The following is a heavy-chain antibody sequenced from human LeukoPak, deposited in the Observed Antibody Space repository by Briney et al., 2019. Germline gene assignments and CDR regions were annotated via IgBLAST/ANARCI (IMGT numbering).Heavy chain of an antibody. CDR3: ARERYQKYYVS. D-gene: IGHD3-16*02. V-gene: IGHV1-2*02. CDR2: INANNGYT. CDR1: GYTFTDYF. J-gene: IGHJ4*02. Sequence: ASVKLSCKSSGYTFTDYFIHWVRQAPGQGLEWMGYINANNGYTRTPQKFQDRVSVSRDTSISTAYMELSRLTSDDTAVYYCARERYQKYYVSWGQGTLVTVSS.